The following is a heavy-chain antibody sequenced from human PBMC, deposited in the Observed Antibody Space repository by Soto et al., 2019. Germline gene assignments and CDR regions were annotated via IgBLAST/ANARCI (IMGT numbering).Heavy chain of an antibody. V-gene: IGHV4-34*01. CDR2: INHSGST. CDR3: ARGGQCAEGN. Sequence: QVQLQQWGAGLLKPSETLSLTCAVYGGSFSGYYWSWIRQPPGKGLEWIWEINHSGSTNYNPSLKSRVTVSVDASKNQFSLKLSSVRAADTAVYYCARGGQCAEGNWGQGTLVTVSS. J-gene: IGHJ4*02. D-gene: IGHD3-10*01. CDR1: GGSFSGYY.